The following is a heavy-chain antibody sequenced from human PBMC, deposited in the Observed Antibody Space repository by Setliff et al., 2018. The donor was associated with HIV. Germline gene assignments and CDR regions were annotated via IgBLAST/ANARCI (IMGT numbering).Heavy chain of an antibody. V-gene: IGHV1-69*05. CDR2: IIPIFKSA. CDR3: ARTSGDAYNYEGAFDV. D-gene: IGHD3-16*01. Sequence: SVKVSCKVSGDTFNNYGLNWVRQAPGQGIEWMGGIIPIFKSADYAQKFQGRVTITTDESTSTAYMDLSSLKSEDTAIYYCARTSGDAYNYEGAFDVWGQGTLVTVSS. J-gene: IGHJ3*01. CDR1: GDTFNNYG.